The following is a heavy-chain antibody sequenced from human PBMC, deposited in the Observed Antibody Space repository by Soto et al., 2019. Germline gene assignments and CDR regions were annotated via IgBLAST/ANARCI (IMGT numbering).Heavy chain of an antibody. CDR1: GYSFTSYW. CDR2: IYPGDSDT. Sequence: GESLKISCKGSGYSFTSYWIGWVRQMPGKGLEWMGIIYPGDSDTRYSPSFQGQVTISADKSTSTAYLQWSSLKASDTAMYYCARRSTRPPFQGSFDIWGQGTMVTVSS. CDR3: ARRSTRPPFQGSFDI. D-gene: IGHD1-1*01. V-gene: IGHV5-51*01. J-gene: IGHJ3*02.